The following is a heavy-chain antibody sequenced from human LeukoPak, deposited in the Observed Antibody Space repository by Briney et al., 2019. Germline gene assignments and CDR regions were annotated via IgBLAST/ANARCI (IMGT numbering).Heavy chain of an antibody. Sequence: GGSLRLSCAASGFTFSSYGVNWVRQAPGKGLEWVSSISSSSSYIYYADSVKGRFTISRDNAKNSLYLQMNSLRAEDTAVYYCARDWGFGEPYFDYWGQGTLVIVSS. J-gene: IGHJ4*02. CDR1: GFTFSSYG. V-gene: IGHV3-21*01. D-gene: IGHD3-10*01. CDR3: ARDWGFGEPYFDY. CDR2: ISSSSSYI.